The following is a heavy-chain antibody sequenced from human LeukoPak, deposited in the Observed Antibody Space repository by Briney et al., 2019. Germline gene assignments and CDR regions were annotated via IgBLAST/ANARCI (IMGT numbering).Heavy chain of an antibody. D-gene: IGHD2-2*01. CDR3: ARGLSRREYFDH. CDR1: GFTFSIRG. Sequence: PGGSLRLSCAASGFTFSIRGFHWVRQAPGKGLEWVAFISNDEKSIYYADSVKGRLTISRDNSRSTLYLQLNSLRAEDTAVYYCARGLSRREYFDHWGQGTLVTV. CDR2: ISNDEKSI. V-gene: IGHV3-30*02. J-gene: IGHJ1*01.